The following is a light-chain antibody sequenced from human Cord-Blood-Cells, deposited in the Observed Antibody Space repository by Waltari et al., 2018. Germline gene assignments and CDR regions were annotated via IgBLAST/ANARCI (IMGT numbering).Light chain of an antibody. V-gene: IGKV1-5*01. Sequence: DIQMTQSPSTLSASVGERVTLTCRASQSISSWLAWYQQKPGKAPKLLIYDAYSLESGVPSRFSGSGSGTEFTLTINSLQPDDFATYYCQQYNSYSITFGQGTRLEIK. CDR3: QQYNSYSIT. CDR1: QSISSW. J-gene: IGKJ5*01. CDR2: DAY.